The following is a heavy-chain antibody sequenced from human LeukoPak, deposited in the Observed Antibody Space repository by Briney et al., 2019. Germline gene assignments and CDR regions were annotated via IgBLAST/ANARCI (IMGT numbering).Heavy chain of an antibody. D-gene: IGHD2-2*01. CDR1: GFTVSSNY. V-gene: IGHV3-66*02. J-gene: IGHJ4*02. Sequence: GGSLRLSCAASGFTVSSNYMSWVRQAPGKGLEWVSVIYSGGSTYYADSVKGRLTISRDNSKNTLYLQMNSLRAEDTAVYYCARVVPAAWIVDYWGQGTLVTVSS. CDR3: ARVVPAAWIVDY. CDR2: IYSGGST.